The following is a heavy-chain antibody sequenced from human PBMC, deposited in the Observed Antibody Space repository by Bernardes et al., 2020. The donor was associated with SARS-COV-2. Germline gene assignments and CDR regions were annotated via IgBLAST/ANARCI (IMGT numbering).Heavy chain of an antibody. J-gene: IGHJ6*02. CDR3: ARDWDYGESGYYYGVDV. D-gene: IGHD4-17*01. CDR1: GFTFNTYA. V-gene: IGHV3-30-3*01. CDR2: ISFDGSNK. Sequence: GSTLRVSCASFGFTFNTYAMHWVRKAPGKGLEWVAFISFDGSNKYYADSVKGRFTISRDNSRNTLYLLMNSLRPEDTAVYYCARDWDYGESGYYYGVDVWGQGTTVTVSS.